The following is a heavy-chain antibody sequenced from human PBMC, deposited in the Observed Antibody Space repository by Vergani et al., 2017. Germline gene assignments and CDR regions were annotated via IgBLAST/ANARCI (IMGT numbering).Heavy chain of an antibody. D-gene: IGHD1-14*01. Sequence: QVQLVESGGGVVQPGRSLRLSCAASGLTFNQYGMHWVRQAPGKGLEWVAVTWYDGNNKQYADSVKGRFTISRDNSKGTMYLQMDSLRDDDTGVYYCARDLRLLYNRFDPWGQGTLVTVSS. J-gene: IGHJ5*02. CDR3: ARDLRLLYNRFDP. V-gene: IGHV3-33*01. CDR2: TWYDGNNK. CDR1: GLTFNQYG.